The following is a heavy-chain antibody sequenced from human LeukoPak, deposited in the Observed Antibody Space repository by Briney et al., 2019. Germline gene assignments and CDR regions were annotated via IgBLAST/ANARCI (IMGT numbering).Heavy chain of an antibody. CDR3: ARDRQLHYFDY. CDR1: GFTFSSYA. V-gene: IGHV3-33*08. CDR2: IWYDGSNK. Sequence: GGSLRLSCAASGFTFSSYAMSWVRQAPGKGLEWVAVIWYDGSNKYYADSVKGRFTISRDSSKNTLYLQMNSLRAEDTGVYYCARDRQLHYFDYWGQGTLVTVSS. J-gene: IGHJ4*02. D-gene: IGHD2-2*01.